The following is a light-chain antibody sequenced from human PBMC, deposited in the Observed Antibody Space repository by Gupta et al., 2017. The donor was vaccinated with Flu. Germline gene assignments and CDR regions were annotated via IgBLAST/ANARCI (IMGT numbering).Light chain of an antibody. CDR1: NSNIGSNT. Sequence: QSVLTQPPSASGTPGQRVTISCSGSNSNIGSNTVTWYQQFPGTAPRLLLYNDGQRPSGVPDRFSGSKSGTSASLAISGLQSDDEADFFCASWDDSLHGPVFGGGTRLTVL. V-gene: IGLV1-44*01. J-gene: IGLJ2*01. CDR3: ASWDDSLHGPV. CDR2: NDG.